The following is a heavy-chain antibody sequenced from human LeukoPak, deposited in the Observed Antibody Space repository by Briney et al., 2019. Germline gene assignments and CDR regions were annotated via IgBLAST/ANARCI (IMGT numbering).Heavy chain of an antibody. CDR3: AREVHGIASFDI. D-gene: IGHD2-21*01. J-gene: IGHJ3*02. Sequence: SETLSLTCTVSGGSISSYYWSWIRQPPGKGLEWIGYIYYSGSTNYNPSLKSRVTISVDTSKNQFSLKLSSVTAADTAVYYCAREVHGIASFDIWGQGTMVTVSS. CDR1: GGSISSYY. V-gene: IGHV4-59*01. CDR2: IYYSGST.